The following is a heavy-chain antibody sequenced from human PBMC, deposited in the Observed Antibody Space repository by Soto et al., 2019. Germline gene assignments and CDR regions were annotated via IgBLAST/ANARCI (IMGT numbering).Heavy chain of an antibody. J-gene: IGHJ6*02. CDR3: ARDYYGMDV. CDR2: TYQSGSA. V-gene: IGHV4-30-2*06. Sequence: SETLSLTCTVSGGSISSGGYSWTWLRQSPGKGLEWIGYTYQSGSAFYNPSLKSRVTISVDRSKNQFSLNLTSVTAADTAVYYCARDYYGMDVWGQGTTVTVSS. CDR1: GGSISSGGYS.